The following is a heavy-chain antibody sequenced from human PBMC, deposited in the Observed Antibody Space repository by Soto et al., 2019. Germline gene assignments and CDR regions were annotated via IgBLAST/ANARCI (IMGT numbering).Heavy chain of an antibody. CDR3: ARAGYCSGGTCFHGNCDY. D-gene: IGHD2-15*01. CDR1: GYTFTTYY. CDR2: INPNGGST. V-gene: IGHV1-46*01. J-gene: IGHJ4*02. Sequence: QVQLVQSGAEVKRPGASVKVSCKASGYTFTTYYMHWVRQAPGQVLEWLGIINPNGGSTTYAQKFQGRVTMTRDTSTSTVYLELSSLRSEDTAVYYCARAGYCSGGTCFHGNCDYGGQGTLVTVSA.